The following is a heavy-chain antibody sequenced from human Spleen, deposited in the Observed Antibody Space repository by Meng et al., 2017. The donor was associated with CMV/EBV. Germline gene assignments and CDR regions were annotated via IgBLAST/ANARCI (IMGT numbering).Heavy chain of an antibody. Sequence: GESLKISCATSGFSFNSYSMNWVRQAPGRGLEWVSYMGGTRNYIYYAGSVKGRFTVSRDNAKNSLYLQMNSLRAEDTAVYYCARVPKLQPRSFGWPDYYYYGMDVWGQGTTVTVSS. CDR1: GFSFNSYS. CDR2: MGGTRNYI. D-gene: IGHD3-16*01. J-gene: IGHJ6*02. V-gene: IGHV3-21*01. CDR3: ARVPKLQPRSFGWPDYYYYGMDV.